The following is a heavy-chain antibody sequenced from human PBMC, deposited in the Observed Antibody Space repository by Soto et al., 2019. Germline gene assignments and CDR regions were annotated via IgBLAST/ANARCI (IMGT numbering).Heavy chain of an antibody. Sequence: EVQLVESGGGLVQPGGSLRLSCEVSGFTFSNYWMSWVRQAPGKGLEWVANIKPDGSEKQYVDSVKGRFTISRDNAKNSLFLQMDSLRAEDTALYYCARDGQVHGSIPWYWGQGTLVTVSS. V-gene: IGHV3-7*01. CDR3: ARDGQVHGSIPWY. CDR1: GFTFSNYW. J-gene: IGHJ4*02. D-gene: IGHD6-13*01. CDR2: IKPDGSEK.